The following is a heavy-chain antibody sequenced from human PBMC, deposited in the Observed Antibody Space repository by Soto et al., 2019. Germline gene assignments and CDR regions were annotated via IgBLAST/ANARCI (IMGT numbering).Heavy chain of an antibody. CDR2: IIPLFGRA. V-gene: IGHV1-69*01. CDR3: ATKLRYCDWVFDA. J-gene: IGHJ4*02. Sequence: QVQLVQSGAEVKKPGSSVKVSCKASGGTFSNSAVVWVRQTPAQGLEWIGGIIPLFGRANYAQKFQGRVTITADESTTTAYMEVSSLRSEDKAVYFCATKLRYCDWVFDAWGQGTLVTVSS. CDR1: GGTFSNSA. D-gene: IGHD3-9*01.